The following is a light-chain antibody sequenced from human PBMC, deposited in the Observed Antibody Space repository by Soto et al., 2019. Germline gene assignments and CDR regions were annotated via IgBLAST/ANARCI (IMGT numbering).Light chain of an antibody. CDR1: ESLLHSDGKTY. CDR2: ELS. CDR3: MQSMQVPIP. V-gene: IGKV2D-29*01. Sequence: VLTLTKVSLSVGPGPPASISCKSSESLLHSDGKTYLYWYLQKPGQPPHLMIYELSNRFSGVPDKFSGSWSGTDCTLKISRVEAEDVRVYYCMQSMQVPIPFPEGTRLEIK. J-gene: IGKJ5*01.